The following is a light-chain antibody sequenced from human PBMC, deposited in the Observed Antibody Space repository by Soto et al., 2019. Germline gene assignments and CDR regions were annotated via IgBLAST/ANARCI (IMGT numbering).Light chain of an antibody. Sequence: DIQMTQSPSTLSASVGDRVTITCRASQSISSWLAWYQQKPGKAPKLLIYDASTLESGVPSRFSGSGSGTEFTLTISSLQPEDFATYYCQQYDTYGTFGQGTKVEI. J-gene: IGKJ1*01. V-gene: IGKV1-5*01. CDR2: DAS. CDR3: QQYDTYGT. CDR1: QSISSW.